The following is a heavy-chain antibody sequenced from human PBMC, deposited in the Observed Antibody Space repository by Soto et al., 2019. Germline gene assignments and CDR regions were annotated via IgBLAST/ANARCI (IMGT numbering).Heavy chain of an antibody. Sequence: WLYQATGQGLEWMGIINPSGGSTSYAQKFQGRVTMTRDTSTSTVYMELSSLRSEDTAVYYCARGELPTAYFDYWGQGTLVTVSS. CDR3: ARGELPTAYFDY. CDR2: INPSGGST. J-gene: IGHJ4*02. D-gene: IGHD1-26*01. V-gene: IGHV1-46*01.